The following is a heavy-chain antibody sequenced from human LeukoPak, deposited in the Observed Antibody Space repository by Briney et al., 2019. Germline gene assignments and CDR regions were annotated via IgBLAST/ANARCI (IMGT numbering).Heavy chain of an antibody. CDR3: AKDRWVGATDYFDY. D-gene: IGHD1-26*01. Sequence: GGSLRLSXAASEFTFSSYGMHWVRQAPGKGLEWVAFIRNDGSNKYYADSVKGRFTISRDNFKKTMFLEMNSLRTEDTAVYHCAKDRWVGATDYFDYWGQGTQVTVST. V-gene: IGHV3-30*02. CDR1: EFTFSSYG. J-gene: IGHJ4*02. CDR2: IRNDGSNK.